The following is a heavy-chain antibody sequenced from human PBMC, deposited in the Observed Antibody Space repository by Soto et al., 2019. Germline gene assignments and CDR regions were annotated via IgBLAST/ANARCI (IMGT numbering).Heavy chain of an antibody. CDR3: ARSRNSYGSQSYLIDY. CDR2: ISSSSGYI. J-gene: IGHJ4*02. V-gene: IGHV3-21*01. D-gene: IGHD3-10*01. CDR1: GFSFSSYS. Sequence: EVQLVESGGGLVKPGGSLPLSCAASGFSFSSYSMNWVRQAPGKGLEWVSSISSSSGYIYYADSLQGRLTISRDNAKNPPFLKMNSLRAEDTAVYYCARSRNSYGSQSYLIDYWGQGTLVTVSS.